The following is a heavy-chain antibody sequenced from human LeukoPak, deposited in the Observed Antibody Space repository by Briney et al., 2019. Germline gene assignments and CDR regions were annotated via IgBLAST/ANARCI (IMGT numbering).Heavy chain of an antibody. CDR2: IYHSGST. D-gene: IGHD6-13*01. V-gene: IGHV4-30-2*01. CDR1: GGSISSGGYY. Sequence: PSETLSLTCTVSGGSISSGGYYWSWIRQPPGKGLEWIGYIYHSGSTYYNPSLKGRVTISVDRSKNQFSLKLSSVTAADTAVYYCARGIAAAGFHFDYWGQGTLVTVSS. J-gene: IGHJ4*02. CDR3: ARGIAAAGFHFDY.